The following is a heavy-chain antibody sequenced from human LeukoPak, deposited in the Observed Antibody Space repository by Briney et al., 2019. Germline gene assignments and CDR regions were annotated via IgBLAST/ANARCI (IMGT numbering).Heavy chain of an antibody. CDR3: ARDYMDYYDSSGYYLVD. Sequence: GGSLSLSCAASGFTFSSYAMHWVRPAPGKGLEWVAVISYDGSNKYYADSVKGRFTISRDNSKNTLYLQMNSLRAEDTAVYYCARDYMDYYDSSGYYLVDWGQGTLVTVSS. CDR2: ISYDGSNK. CDR1: GFTFSSYA. V-gene: IGHV3-30-3*01. D-gene: IGHD3-22*01. J-gene: IGHJ4*02.